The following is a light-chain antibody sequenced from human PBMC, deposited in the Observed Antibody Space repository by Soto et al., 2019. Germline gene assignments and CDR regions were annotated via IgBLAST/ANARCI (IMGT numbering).Light chain of an antibody. V-gene: IGKV1-39*01. CDR3: QQSYSAPRT. J-gene: IGKJ1*01. CDR1: QSVSTY. CDR2: AAS. Sequence: IHMTQSPSSLSASVGDRVTISCRASQSVSTYLNWFQQKPGKAPNLLIYAASSLQSGVPSRFSGSGSGTDFTLTISSLQPEDFATYYCQQSYSAPRTFGQGTKVEMK.